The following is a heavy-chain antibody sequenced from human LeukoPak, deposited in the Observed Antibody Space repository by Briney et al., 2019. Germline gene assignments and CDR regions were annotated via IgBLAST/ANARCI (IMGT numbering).Heavy chain of an antibody. CDR3: AKDRIAVAGVVFDY. J-gene: IGHJ4*02. CDR2: INSDGSTT. D-gene: IGHD6-19*01. V-gene: IGHV3-74*01. Sequence: GGSLRLSCAASGFTFSVYWMHWVRRAPGKGLVWVSRINSDGSTTTYADFVKGRFTISRDNAKNTLYLQMNSLRAEDTAVYYCAKDRIAVAGVVFDYWGQGTLVTVSS. CDR1: GFTFSVYW.